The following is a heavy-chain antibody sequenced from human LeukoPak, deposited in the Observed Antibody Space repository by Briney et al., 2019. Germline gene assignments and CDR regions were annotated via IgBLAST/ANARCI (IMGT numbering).Heavy chain of an antibody. CDR1: GFTFSDHY. J-gene: IGHJ3*02. D-gene: IGHD2-15*01. CDR2: IRSKAYGGTT. V-gene: IGHV3-71*01. CDR3: TRDCSGGSCWGDAFDI. Sequence: GGSLRLSCAVSGFTFSDHYMDWVRQAPGKGLDWVGFIRSKAYGGTTEYAASVKSRFSISRDDSKSIAYLQMNSLRTEDTAVFYCTRDCSGGSCWGDAFDIWGQGTMVTVSS.